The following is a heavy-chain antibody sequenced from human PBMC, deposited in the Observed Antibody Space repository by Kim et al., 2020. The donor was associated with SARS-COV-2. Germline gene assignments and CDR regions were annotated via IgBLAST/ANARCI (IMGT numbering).Heavy chain of an antibody. CDR3: ASPAAGDY. V-gene: IGHV3-48*02. Sequence: GGSLRLSCAASGFTFSSYSMNWVRQAPGKGLEWVSYIKSSSSTIYYADSVKGRFTISRDNAKNSLYLQMNSLRYEDTAVYYCASPAAGDYWGQGTLVTVSS. D-gene: IGHD6-13*01. J-gene: IGHJ4*02. CDR2: IKSSSSTI. CDR1: GFTFSSYS.